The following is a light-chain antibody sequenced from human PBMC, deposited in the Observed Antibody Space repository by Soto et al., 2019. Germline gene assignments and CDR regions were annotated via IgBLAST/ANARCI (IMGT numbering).Light chain of an antibody. CDR1: SSDVGGYNY. CDR2: ATT. V-gene: IGLV2-23*02. Sequence: QSALTQPASVSGSPGQSITISCTGTSSDVGGYNYVSWYQQHPGKAPKLIIYATTKRPSGVSNRYSGSKSGNTASLTISGLQAEDEANYHCCSYAGSVTFTFGGGTKLTVL. CDR3: CSYAGSVTFT. J-gene: IGLJ2*01.